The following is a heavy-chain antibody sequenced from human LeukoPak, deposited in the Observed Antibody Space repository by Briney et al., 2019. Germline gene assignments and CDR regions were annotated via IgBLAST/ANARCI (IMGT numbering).Heavy chain of an antibody. CDR1: GFTFRSYA. CDR2: ILYDGSNQ. V-gene: IGHV3-30-3*01. Sequence: GGSLRLSCAASGFTFRSYAMHWVRQAPGKGLEWVAVILYDGSNQYYADSVKGRFTVSRDNSKNTLYLQMNSLRAEDTAVYYCASTYYYGSGSYYNAAYWGQGTLVTVSS. CDR3: ASTYYYGSGSYYNAAY. D-gene: IGHD3-10*01. J-gene: IGHJ4*02.